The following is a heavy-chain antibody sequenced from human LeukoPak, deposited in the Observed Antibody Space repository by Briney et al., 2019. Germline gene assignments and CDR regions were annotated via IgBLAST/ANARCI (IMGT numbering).Heavy chain of an antibody. J-gene: IGHJ5*02. Sequence: GGSLRLSCAASGFIFTNYWMSWVRQAPGKGLEWAANIKQDGSDKYYVDSVKGRFTISRDNAKNSLYLQMNSLRAEDTAVYYCARDQPYYDFWSGYSSNWFDPWGQGTLVTVSS. CDR2: IKQDGSDK. V-gene: IGHV3-7*01. CDR3: ARDQPYYDFWSGYSSNWFDP. CDR1: GFIFTNYW. D-gene: IGHD3-3*01.